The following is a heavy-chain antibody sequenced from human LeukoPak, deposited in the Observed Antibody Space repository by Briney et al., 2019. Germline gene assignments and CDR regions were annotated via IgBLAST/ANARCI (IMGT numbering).Heavy chain of an antibody. V-gene: IGHV1-69*13. CDR2: IIPIFGTA. CDR1: GGTFSSYA. J-gene: IGHJ6*03. CDR3: ARYSPIAAAGMSYYYYYMDV. D-gene: IGHD6-13*01. Sequence: SVKVSCKASGGTFSSYAISWVRQAPGQGLEWMGGIIPIFGTANYAQKFQGRVTITADESTSTAYLELSSLRSEDTAVYYCARYSPIAAAGMSYYYYYMDVWGKGTTVTVSS.